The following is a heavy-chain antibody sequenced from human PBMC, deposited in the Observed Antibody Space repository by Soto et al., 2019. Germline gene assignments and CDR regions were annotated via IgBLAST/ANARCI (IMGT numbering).Heavy chain of an antibody. Sequence: DVQLVESGGGLVKPGGSLRLSCAASGFDFSTYTMDWVRQSPEKGLEWVSSISGGNDYIFYADSVKGRFTISRDNAKNSLYLQMNSLRAEDTAVYYSARETALVGRPWWFDPWGQGTLVTVSS. D-gene: IGHD2-15*01. J-gene: IGHJ5*02. CDR3: ARETALVGRPWWFDP. CDR1: GFDFSTYT. V-gene: IGHV3-21*01. CDR2: ISGGNDYI.